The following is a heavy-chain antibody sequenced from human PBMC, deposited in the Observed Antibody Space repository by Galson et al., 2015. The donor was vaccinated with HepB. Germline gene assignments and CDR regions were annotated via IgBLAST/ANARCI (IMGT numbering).Heavy chain of an antibody. CDR3: ARVLLDYDFWSGYYGLSGWFDP. CDR2: MNPNSGNT. CDR1: GYTFTSYD. V-gene: IGHV1-8*01. Sequence: SVKVSCKASGYTFTSYDINWVRQATGQGLEWMGWMNPNSGNTGYAQKFQGRVTMTRNTSISTAYMELSSLRSEDTAVYYCARVLLDYDFWSGYYGLSGWFDPWGQGTLVTVSS. J-gene: IGHJ5*02. D-gene: IGHD3-3*01.